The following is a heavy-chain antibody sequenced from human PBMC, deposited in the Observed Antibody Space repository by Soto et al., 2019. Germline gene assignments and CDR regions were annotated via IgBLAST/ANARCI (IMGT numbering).Heavy chain of an antibody. CDR2: ISGSGSST. Sequence: EVQLLESGGGLVEPGGSRRLSCAASGFTFSSYTMSWVRQAPGKGLDWVSTISGSGSSTYSADSVKGRFTISRDNSKTTLYLQMNSLRVEDTAIYYCAKAWGIDYWGQGTLVTVSS. CDR1: GFTFSSYT. CDR3: AKAWGIDY. J-gene: IGHJ4*02. V-gene: IGHV3-23*01. D-gene: IGHD7-27*01.